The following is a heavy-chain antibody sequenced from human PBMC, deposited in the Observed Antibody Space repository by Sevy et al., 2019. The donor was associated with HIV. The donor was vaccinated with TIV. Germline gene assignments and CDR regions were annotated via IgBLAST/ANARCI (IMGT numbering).Heavy chain of an antibody. CDR3: VRVQITGAKPDYFDY. D-gene: IGHD1-7*01. CDR1: GFTFSNYW. J-gene: IGHJ4*02. V-gene: IGHV3-7*01. CDR2: INQDGGQK. Sequence: GGSLRLSCAVSGFTFSNYWMSWVRQAPGKGLECVANINQDGGQKYYLDSVKGRFFVSRDNAKNSLYLQMDSLRAEDTAVYYCVRVQITGAKPDYFDYWGQGTLVTVSS.